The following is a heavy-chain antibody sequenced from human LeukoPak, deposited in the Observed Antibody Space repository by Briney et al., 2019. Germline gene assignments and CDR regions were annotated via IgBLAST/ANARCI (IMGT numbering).Heavy chain of an antibody. J-gene: IGHJ4*02. Sequence: KPGGCLRLSCAASGFTFSSYTTNWVRQPPGKGLEWVSSISGSSSKIYYADPVKGRFTISRDNAKDSLYLQMNSLRADDTAVYYCARDAYGDYGFDYWGQGNLVTVSS. CDR2: ISGSSSKI. CDR1: GFTFSSYT. D-gene: IGHD4-17*01. V-gene: IGHV3-21*01. CDR3: ARDAYGDYGFDY.